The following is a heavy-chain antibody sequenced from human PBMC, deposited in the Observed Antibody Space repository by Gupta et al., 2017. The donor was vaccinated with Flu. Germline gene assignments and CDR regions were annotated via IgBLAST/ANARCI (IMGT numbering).Heavy chain of an antibody. Sequence: EVQLVESGGGLVQPGGSLRLSCSGSGFTFITYEMTWVRQAPGKGLEWVSYISSSGVTTYDADSVKGRFTISRDNDKDSLFLQMNSLRAEDTAVYYCARTDHSDYYHYYFDNWGQGTLVTVSS. CDR3: ARTDHSDYYHYYFDN. CDR1: GFTFITYE. J-gene: IGHJ4*02. V-gene: IGHV3-48*03. D-gene: IGHD3-22*01. CDR2: ISSSGVTT.